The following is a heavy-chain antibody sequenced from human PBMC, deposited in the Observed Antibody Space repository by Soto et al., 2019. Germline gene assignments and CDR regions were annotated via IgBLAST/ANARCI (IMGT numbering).Heavy chain of an antibody. V-gene: IGHV3-33*06. CDR3: AKSSDGGSTGGGDL. CDR2: IWYDGSHK. J-gene: IGHJ5*02. Sequence: QVQLVESGGGVVERGGALRLSCAASGFTFRNHGMHWVRQAPGKGLEWLTVIWYDGSHKYYADSVKGRFTTSRDNSENTLSLEMNSLRAEDTAVYYCAKSSDGGSTGGGDLWGQGTLVTVSS. CDR1: GFTFRNHG. D-gene: IGHD3-16*01.